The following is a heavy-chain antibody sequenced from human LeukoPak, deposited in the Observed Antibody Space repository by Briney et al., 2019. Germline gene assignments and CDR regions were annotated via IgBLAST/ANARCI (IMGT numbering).Heavy chain of an antibody. Sequence: PGRSLRLSCAASGFTFSSYAMHWVRQAPGKGLEWVAVVSYDGSNKYYADSVKGRFAISRDNSKNTLYLQMNSLRAEDSAVYYCARDFVLRHFDWLLFLDYWGQGTLVTVSS. CDR3: ARDFVLRHFDWLLFLDY. CDR1: GFTFSSYA. V-gene: IGHV3-30*09. J-gene: IGHJ4*02. D-gene: IGHD3-9*01. CDR2: VSYDGSNK.